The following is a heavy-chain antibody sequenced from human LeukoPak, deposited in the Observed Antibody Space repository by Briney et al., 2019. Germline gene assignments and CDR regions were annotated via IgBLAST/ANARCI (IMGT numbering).Heavy chain of an antibody. Sequence: SETLSLTCTVSGYSISSGYLWGWIRQAPGKGLEWIASITRTGGTYYSPSLKSRVTISVDTSRNQFSLRLTSVTAPDAAVYFCARQYDGNLYLLYMDAWGKGTTVTVSS. CDR3: ARQYDGNLYLLYMDA. CDR1: GYSISSGYL. CDR2: ITRTGGT. D-gene: IGHD4-23*01. V-gene: IGHV4-38-2*02. J-gene: IGHJ6*03.